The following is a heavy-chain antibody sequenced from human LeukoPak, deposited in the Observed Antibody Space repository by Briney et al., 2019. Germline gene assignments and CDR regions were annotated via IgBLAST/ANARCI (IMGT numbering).Heavy chain of an antibody. D-gene: IGHD3-22*01. CDR3: AKDSSGYSYFQH. CDR1: GFTFSSYG. J-gene: IGHJ1*01. V-gene: IGHV3-23*01. CDR2: ISGSGGST. Sequence: GGSLRLSCAASGFTFSSYGMHWVRQAPGKGLEWVSAISGSGGSTYYADSVKGRFTISRDNSKNTLYLQMNSLRAEDTAVYYCAKDSSGYSYFQHWGQGTLVTVSS.